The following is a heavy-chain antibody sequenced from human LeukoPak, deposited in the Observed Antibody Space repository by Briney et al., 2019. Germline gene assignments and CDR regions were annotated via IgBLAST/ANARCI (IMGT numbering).Heavy chain of an antibody. CDR3: ARDRGWYHADS. CDR1: GFTLSSSW. V-gene: IGHV3-7*01. J-gene: IGHJ4*02. Sequence: GSLRLSCAASGFTLSSSWMGWARQAPGKGLEWVANIKEDGSWKHYAVSVQGRFTISRDNAKNSLYLQMNSLRAEDTAVYYCARDRGWYHADSWGQGTLVTVSS. CDR2: IKEDGSWK. D-gene: IGHD6-19*01.